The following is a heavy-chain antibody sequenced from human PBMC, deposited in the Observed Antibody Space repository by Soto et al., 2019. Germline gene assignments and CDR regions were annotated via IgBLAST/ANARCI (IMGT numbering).Heavy chain of an antibody. CDR3: ARDRPHEGMDV. CDR1: GFTFSSYG. CDR2: IWYDGSNK. V-gene: IGHV3-33*01. D-gene: IGHD6-6*01. Sequence: GGSLRLSCAASGFTFSSYGMHWVRQAPGKGLEWVAVIWYDGSNKYYADSVKGRFTISRDNSKNTLYLQMNSLRAEDTAVYYCARDRPHEGMDVWGQGTTVTVSS. J-gene: IGHJ6*02.